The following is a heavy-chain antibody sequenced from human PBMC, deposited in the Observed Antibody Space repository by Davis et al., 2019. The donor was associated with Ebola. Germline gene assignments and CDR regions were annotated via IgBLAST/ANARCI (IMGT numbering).Heavy chain of an antibody. CDR1: GYTFTSHG. Sequence: ASVKVSCKASGYTFTSHGISWLRQAPGQGLEWMGWVSAYTGGTIYAQKFQGRVIMTTDTSTSTAYMELRSLRSDDTAVYYCARGSAVSGYDHKSRFDYWGRGTLVSVSS. J-gene: IGHJ4*02. CDR2: VSAYTGGT. D-gene: IGHD5-12*01. CDR3: ARGSAVSGYDHKSRFDY. V-gene: IGHV1-18*01.